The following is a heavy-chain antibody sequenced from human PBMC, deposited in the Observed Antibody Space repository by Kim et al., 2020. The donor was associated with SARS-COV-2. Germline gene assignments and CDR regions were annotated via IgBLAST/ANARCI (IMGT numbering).Heavy chain of an antibody. CDR3: IIRYGSGSMDV. CDR2: IRSKANSYAT. V-gene: IGHV3-73*01. CDR1: GFTFSGSA. D-gene: IGHD3-10*01. Sequence: GGSLRLSCAASGFTFSGSAMHWVRQASGKGLEWVGRIRSKANSYATAYAASVKGRFTISRDDSKNTAYLQMNSVKTEDTAVYYCIIRYGSGSMDVWGQGTTVTVSS. J-gene: IGHJ6*02.